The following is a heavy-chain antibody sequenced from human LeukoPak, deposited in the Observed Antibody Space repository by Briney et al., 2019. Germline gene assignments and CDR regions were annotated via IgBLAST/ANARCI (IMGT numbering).Heavy chain of an antibody. CDR3: ASSLKLSEAYYFDY. V-gene: IGHV4-59*08. D-gene: IGHD1-7*01. J-gene: IGHJ4*02. CDR1: GGSISSYY. Sequence: SETLSLTCTVSGGSISSYYWSWIRQPPGKGLEWIGYIYYSGSTNYNPSLKSRVTISVNTSKNQFSLKLSSVTAADTAVYYCASSLKLSEAYYFDYWGQGTLVTVSS. CDR2: IYYSGST.